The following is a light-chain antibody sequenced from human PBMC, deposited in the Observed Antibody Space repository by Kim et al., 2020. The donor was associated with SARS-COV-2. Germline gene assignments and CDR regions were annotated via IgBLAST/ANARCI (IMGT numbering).Light chain of an antibody. V-gene: IGKV3-11*01. CDR1: QSISNY. Sequence: EIVLTQSPATLSLSPGERATLSCRARQSISNYLAWYQQKPGQATRHLIYDASNRATGSPARFSVSGSGTDVTLTISSREPEDFAVYYCQQRYNETRTFGGGTKVDIK. CDR2: DAS. CDR3: QQRYNETRT. J-gene: IGKJ4*01.